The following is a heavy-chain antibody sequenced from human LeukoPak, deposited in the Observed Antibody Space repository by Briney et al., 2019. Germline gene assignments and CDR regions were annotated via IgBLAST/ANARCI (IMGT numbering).Heavy chain of an antibody. D-gene: IGHD4-11*01. CDR2: IKPDGSEK. CDR3: ARAHSNWVGQFAY. J-gene: IGHJ4*02. Sequence: AGSLSLSCASSGFTFSSSWMNWVRQAPGKGLEGVANIKPDGSEKNYVDSVKGRFAISRDNAKNSLYLQMNSLRADDTAVYYCARAHSNWVGQFAYWGQGTLATVS. V-gene: IGHV3-7*01. CDR1: GFTFSSSW.